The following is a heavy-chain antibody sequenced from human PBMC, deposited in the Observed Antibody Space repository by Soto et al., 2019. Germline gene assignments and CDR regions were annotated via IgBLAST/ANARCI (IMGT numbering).Heavy chain of an antibody. CDR1: GYTFNKYP. V-gene: IGHV1-3*01. CDR3: ARKDYYDSVMYHCDY. Sequence: ASVKVSCKTSGYTFNKYPIHWVRQAPGQGLEWMGWINPGNGDTGFSQKFQDRVTITRDTSASTAYMELSSLRSEDTAVYYCARKDYYDSVMYHCDYWGQGTLVTVSS. CDR2: INPGNGDT. D-gene: IGHD3-22*01. J-gene: IGHJ4*02.